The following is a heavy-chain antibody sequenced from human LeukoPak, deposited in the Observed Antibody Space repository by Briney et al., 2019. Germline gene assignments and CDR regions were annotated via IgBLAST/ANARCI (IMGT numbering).Heavy chain of an antibody. V-gene: IGHV4-59*01. J-gene: IGHJ4*01. CDR2: IYYSGST. Sequence: SETLSLTCAVYGGSFSGYYWSWIRQPPGKGLEWIGYIYYSGSTNYNPSLKSRVTISVDTSKNQFSLKLSSVTAADTAVYYCARDYGDYGGHYYFDYWGQGTLVTVSS. D-gene: IGHD4-17*01. CDR3: ARDYGDYGGHYYFDY. CDR1: GGSFSGYY.